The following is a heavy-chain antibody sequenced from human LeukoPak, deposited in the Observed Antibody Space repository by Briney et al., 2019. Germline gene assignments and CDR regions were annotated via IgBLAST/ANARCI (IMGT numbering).Heavy chain of an antibody. Sequence: GGSLRLSCVASGFTFSSYSMNWVRQAQAKGLEWVSNISSSGTTKYYADSVKGRFTISRDNVKNSLYLQMNSLRDEDTAAYYCAVEGYCSGGSCYTNWFDSWGQGTLVTVSS. CDR3: AVEGYCSGGSCYTNWFDS. D-gene: IGHD2-15*01. CDR1: GFTFSSYS. V-gene: IGHV3-48*02. J-gene: IGHJ5*01. CDR2: ISSSGTTK.